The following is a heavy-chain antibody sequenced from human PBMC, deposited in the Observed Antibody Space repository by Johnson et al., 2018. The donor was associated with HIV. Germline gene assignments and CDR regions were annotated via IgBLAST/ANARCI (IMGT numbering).Heavy chain of an antibody. CDR1: GFTFSSYA. CDR2: ISYDGSNK. Sequence: QVQLVESGGGVVQPGRSLRLSCAASGFTFSSYAMHWVRQAPGKGLEWVAVISYDGSNKYYADSVKGRFTISRDNSKNTLYLQMNSRRAEDTAVYYCAKDVGDGYNRWGAFDFWGQGTLVTVSS. D-gene: IGHD5-24*01. V-gene: IGHV3-30-3*01. CDR3: AKDVGDGYNRWGAFDF. J-gene: IGHJ3*01.